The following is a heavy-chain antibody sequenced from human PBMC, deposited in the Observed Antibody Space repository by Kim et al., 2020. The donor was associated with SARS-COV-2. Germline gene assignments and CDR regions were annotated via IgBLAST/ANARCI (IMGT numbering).Heavy chain of an antibody. CDR2: INTNTGNP. Sequence: ASVKVSCKASGYTFTNYAMIWVRQAPGQGLEWMGWINTNTGNPTYAQGFAGRFVFSFDTSVSTTYLQISSLRAEDTAVYYCARDRDDYGDYHYFDCWGQG. CDR1: GYTFTNYA. J-gene: IGHJ4*01. CDR3: ARDRDDYGDYHYFDC. D-gene: IGHD4-17*01. V-gene: IGHV7-4-1*02.